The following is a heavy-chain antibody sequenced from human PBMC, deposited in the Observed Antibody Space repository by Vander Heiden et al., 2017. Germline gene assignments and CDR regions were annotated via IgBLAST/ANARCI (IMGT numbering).Heavy chain of an antibody. CDR1: GFTFSTYV. Sequence: QVQLVESGGGVVQPGGSLRLSCAASGFTFSTYVMHWVRQAPGKGLGWVAVISSDGGIKYYADSVKGRFTISRDNSKNTLYLQMNVLRAEDTAVFYCASDPVRAVTTRYFDYWGQGTLVTVSS. CDR3: ASDPVRAVTTRYFDY. J-gene: IGHJ4*02. D-gene: IGHD4-17*01. V-gene: IGHV3-30-3*01. CDR2: ISSDGGIK.